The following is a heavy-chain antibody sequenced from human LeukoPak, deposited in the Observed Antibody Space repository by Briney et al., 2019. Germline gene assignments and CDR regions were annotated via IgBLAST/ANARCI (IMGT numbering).Heavy chain of an antibody. V-gene: IGHV3-30*02. Sequence: GGSLRLSGAASGFTFSSYGMHWVRQAPGKGLEWVAFIRYDGSNKYYADSVKGRFTISRDNSKNTLYLQMNSLRAEDTAVYYCAKDVTVTTPFDYWGQGTLVTVSS. CDR3: AKDVTVTTPFDY. J-gene: IGHJ4*02. CDR2: IRYDGSNK. D-gene: IGHD4-17*01. CDR1: GFTFSSYG.